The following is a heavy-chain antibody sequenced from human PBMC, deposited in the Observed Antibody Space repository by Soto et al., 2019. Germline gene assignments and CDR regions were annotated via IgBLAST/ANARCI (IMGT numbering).Heavy chain of an antibody. CDR2: IYPGDSDT. V-gene: IGHV5-51*01. J-gene: IGHJ6*02. CDR1: GYSFTSYW. Sequence: GESLKISCKGPGYSFTSYWIGWVRQMPGKGLEWMGIIYPGDSDTRYSPSFQGQVTISADKSISTAYLRWSSLKASDTAMYYCARHYHSSSWYKVYYYYGMDVWGQGTTVTVSS. D-gene: IGHD6-13*01. CDR3: ARHYHSSSWYKVYYYYGMDV.